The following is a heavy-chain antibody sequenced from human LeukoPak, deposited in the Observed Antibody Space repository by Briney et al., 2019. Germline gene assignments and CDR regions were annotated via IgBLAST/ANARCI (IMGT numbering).Heavy chain of an antibody. D-gene: IGHD3-10*01. CDR3: ARHFDYCYGSGGGRSGMVV. Sequence: PSETLSLTCTVSGGSISSYYWSWIRQPPGKGLEWVGHIYYSGSTNYNPSLKIRVTISVDTSKNQCSLKLSSVTAADTAVYYCARHFDYCYGSGGGRSGMVVWGQGTTVTVSS. J-gene: IGHJ6*02. V-gene: IGHV4-59*08. CDR1: GGSISSYY. CDR2: IYYSGST.